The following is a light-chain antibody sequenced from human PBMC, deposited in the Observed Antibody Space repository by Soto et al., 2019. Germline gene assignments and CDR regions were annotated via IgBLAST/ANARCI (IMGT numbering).Light chain of an antibody. Sequence: DIVMTQSPDSLAVSLGERATINCKSSQSLLYSSNNKNYLAWYQQKPGQPPKLLIYWAYTRESGVPARFTGSGSGTDFTLTISSLQAEDVAVYYCQQCYSTPPTFGQGTRLEIK. CDR2: WAY. CDR3: QQCYSTPPT. J-gene: IGKJ2*01. V-gene: IGKV4-1*01. CDR1: QSLLYSSNNKNY.